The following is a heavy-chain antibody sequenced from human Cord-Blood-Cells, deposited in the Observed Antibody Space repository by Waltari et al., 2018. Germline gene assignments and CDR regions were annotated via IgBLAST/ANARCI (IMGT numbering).Heavy chain of an antibody. CDR1: GYSFTSYW. D-gene: IGHD3-3*01. CDR3: ARLLPSYYDFWSGYSAFDY. V-gene: IGHV5-51*01. CDR2: IYPCDSDT. Sequence: EVQLVQSGAEVKKPGESLKISCKGSGYSFTSYWIGWVRQMPGKGLEWMGLIYPCDSDTRYSPSFQGQVTISADKSISTAYLQWSSLKASDTAMYYCARLLPSYYDFWSGYSAFDYWGQGTLVTVSS. J-gene: IGHJ4*02.